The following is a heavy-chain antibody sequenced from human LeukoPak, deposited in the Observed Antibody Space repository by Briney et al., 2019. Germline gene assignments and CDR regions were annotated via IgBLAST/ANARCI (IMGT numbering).Heavy chain of an antibody. D-gene: IGHD3-22*01. J-gene: IGHJ4*02. CDR1: GFTFSTHN. Sequence: GGSLRLSCAASGFTFSTHNMNWVRQAPGKGLEWVSSISRSSIYMYYADSVKGRFTISRDNAKNSLYLQMNSLRAEDTAVYYCARGRYDSSGYYSIFDYWGQGTLVTVSS. CDR3: ARGRYDSSGYYSIFDY. V-gene: IGHV3-21*01. CDR2: ISRSSIYM.